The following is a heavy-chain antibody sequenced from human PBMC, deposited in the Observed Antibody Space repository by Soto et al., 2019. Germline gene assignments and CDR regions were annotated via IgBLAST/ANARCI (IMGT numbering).Heavy chain of an antibody. CDR1: GDSVSSNSAA. D-gene: IGHD3-10*01. CDR2: TYYRSKWYN. CDR3: ARQAITMVRGVIKSYYYYYGMDV. V-gene: IGHV6-1*01. J-gene: IGHJ6*02. Sequence: SQTLSLTCAISGDSVSSNSAAWNWIRQSPSRGLEWLGRTYYRSKWYNDYAVSVKSRITINPDTSKNQFSLQLNSVTPEDTAVYYCARQAITMVRGVIKSYYYYYGMDVWGQGTTVTVSS.